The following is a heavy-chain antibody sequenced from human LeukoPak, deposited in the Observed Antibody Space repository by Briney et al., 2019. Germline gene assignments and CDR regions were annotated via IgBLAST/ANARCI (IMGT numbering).Heavy chain of an antibody. CDR2: IRSKTNSYAT. D-gene: IGHD3-22*01. J-gene: IGHJ4*02. Sequence: GGSLRLSCAASGFTFSSYAMHWVRQASGKGLEWVGRIRSKTNSYATAYAASVKGRFTISRDDSKSTAYLQMNSLKTEDTAVYYCTRYYYDGSGYYYLFDYWGQGTLVTVSS. CDR1: GFTFSSYA. CDR3: TRYYYDGSGYYYLFDY. V-gene: IGHV3-73*01.